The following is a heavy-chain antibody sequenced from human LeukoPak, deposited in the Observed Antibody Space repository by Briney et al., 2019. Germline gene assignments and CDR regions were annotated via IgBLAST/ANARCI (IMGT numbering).Heavy chain of an antibody. Sequence: ASVKVSCKASGYSFISYGISWVRQAPGQGLEWMGRISAHNGNTNYAQKFRGRVTMTTDTSTSTAYMELRSLRSEDTAVYYCARDDYSGSHPYWYFDLWGRGTLVTVSS. D-gene: IGHD1-26*01. CDR2: ISAHNGNT. V-gene: IGHV1-18*01. CDR1: GYSFISYG. J-gene: IGHJ2*01. CDR3: ARDDYSGSHPYWYFDL.